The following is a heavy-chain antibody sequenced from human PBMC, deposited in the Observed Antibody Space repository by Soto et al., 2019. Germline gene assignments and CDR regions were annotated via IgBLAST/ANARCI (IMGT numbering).Heavy chain of an antibody. Sequence: PSETLSLTCTVSVGSVSSGSYYWSWIRQPPGKGLEWIGYIYYSGSTNYNPSLKSRVTISVDTSKNQFSLKLSSVTAADTAVYYCARSITMVRGVITLHDYWGQGTLVTVSS. D-gene: IGHD3-10*01. CDR1: VGSVSSGSYY. CDR2: IYYSGST. CDR3: ARSITMVRGVITLHDY. J-gene: IGHJ4*02. V-gene: IGHV4-61*01.